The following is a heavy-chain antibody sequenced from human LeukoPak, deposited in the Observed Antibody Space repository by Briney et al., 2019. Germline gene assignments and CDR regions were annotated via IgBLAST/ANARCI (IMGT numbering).Heavy chain of an antibody. J-gene: IGHJ3*02. D-gene: IGHD3-22*01. V-gene: IGHV1-69*05. Sequence: SVKVSCKASGGTFSSYAISWVRQAPGQGLEWMGGIIPILGTANYAQKFQGRVTITTDESTSTAYMELSSLRSEDTAVYYCARDDSSGYAAFDIWGQGTMVTVSS. CDR3: ARDDSSGYAAFDI. CDR2: IIPILGTA. CDR1: GGTFSSYA.